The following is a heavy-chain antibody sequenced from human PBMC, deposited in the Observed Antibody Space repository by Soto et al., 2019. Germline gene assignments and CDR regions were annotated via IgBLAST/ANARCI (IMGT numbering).Heavy chain of an antibody. J-gene: IGHJ4*02. V-gene: IGHV1-69*12. CDR1: GGTFNTYA. Sequence: QVQLVQSGAEVKKPGSSVKVSCKASGGTFNTYAISWVRQAPGQGLEYRGGIIPMFGTTNYAQQFQGRVTITADESTSTAYMELSSLRSEDTAVHYCASSTVITPRYFDYWGQGTLVTVSS. CDR2: IIPMFGTT. CDR3: ASSTVITPRYFDY. D-gene: IGHD2-2*01.